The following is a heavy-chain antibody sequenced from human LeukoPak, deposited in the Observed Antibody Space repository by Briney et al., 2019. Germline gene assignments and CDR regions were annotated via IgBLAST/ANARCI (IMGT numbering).Heavy chain of an antibody. V-gene: IGHV1-2*04. D-gene: IGHD1-1*01. Sequence: GASVKVSCKASGYTFTGYYMHWVRQAPGQGFEWMGWINPNSGGTNYAQKFQGWVTMTRDTSISTAYMELSRLRSDDTAVYYCARESGTDAFDIWGQGTMVTVSS. CDR2: INPNSGGT. CDR3: ARESGTDAFDI. CDR1: GYTFTGYY. J-gene: IGHJ3*02.